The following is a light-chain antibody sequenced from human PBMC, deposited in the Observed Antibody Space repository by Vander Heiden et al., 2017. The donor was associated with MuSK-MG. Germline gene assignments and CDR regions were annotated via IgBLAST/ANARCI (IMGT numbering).Light chain of an antibody. J-gene: IGKJ4*01. V-gene: IGKV3-11*01. Sequence: EIVLTQSPATLSLSPGERATLSCRASQSVDTYLACFQQTPGQAPRLLIYDASTRASRTPARFRGSGSGTDFTLTISSLEPEDIAVFYCHQRDSWPLTFGGGTRVE. CDR3: HQRDSWPLT. CDR1: QSVDTY. CDR2: DAS.